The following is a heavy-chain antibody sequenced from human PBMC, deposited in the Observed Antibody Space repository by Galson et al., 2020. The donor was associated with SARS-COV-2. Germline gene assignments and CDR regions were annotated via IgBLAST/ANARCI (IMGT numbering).Heavy chain of an antibody. CDR1: GFTFSSYS. V-gene: IGHV3-21*01. Sequence: GGSLRLSCAASGFTFSSYSMNCVRQAPGKGLEWVSSISSSSTYIYYADSVKGRFTISRDNAKNSLYLQMNSLRAEDTAVYYCARDRGITATPSGDYWGQGTLVTVSS. CDR2: ISSSSTYI. CDR3: ARDRGITATPSGDY. J-gene: IGHJ4*02. D-gene: IGHD1-7*01.